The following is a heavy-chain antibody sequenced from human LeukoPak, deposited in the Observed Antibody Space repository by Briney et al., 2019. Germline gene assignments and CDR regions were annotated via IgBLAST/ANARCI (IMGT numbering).Heavy chain of an antibody. CDR1: GYTFTSYG. J-gene: IGHJ5*02. V-gene: IGHV1-18*04. CDR3: AARGETYYGILTGYKGPLDP. D-gene: IGHD3-9*01. Sequence: ASVKVSCKASGYTFTSYGISWVRQAPGQGLEWMGWISAYNGNTNYAQKLQGRVTMTTDTSTSTAYMELRSLRSDDTAVYYCAARGETYYGILTGYKGPLDPWGQGTLVTVSS. CDR2: ISAYNGNT.